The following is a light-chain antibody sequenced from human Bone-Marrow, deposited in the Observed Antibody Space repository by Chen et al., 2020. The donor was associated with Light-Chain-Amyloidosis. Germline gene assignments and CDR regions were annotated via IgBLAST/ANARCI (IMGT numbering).Light chain of an antibody. J-gene: IGLJ2*01. CDR2: RDT. CDR3: QSADSSGTDEVI. CDR1: DLPTKY. Sequence: SYELTQPPSVSVSPGQTARITCSGDDLPTKYAYWYQQKPGRAPVLVIHRDTERPSGISERFSGSISGTTATLTISGRQAEDEADYHCQSADSSGTDEVIFGGGTKLTVL. V-gene: IGLV3-25*03.